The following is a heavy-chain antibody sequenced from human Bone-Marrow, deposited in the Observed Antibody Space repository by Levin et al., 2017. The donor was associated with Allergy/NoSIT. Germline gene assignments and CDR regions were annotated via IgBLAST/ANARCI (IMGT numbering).Heavy chain of an antibody. CDR1: GFTFSDYY. D-gene: IGHD2-15*01. V-gene: IGHV3-11*01. Sequence: GESLKISCAASGFTFSDYYMSWIRQAPGKGLEWVSYISSSGSTIYYADSVKGRFTISRDNAKNSLYLQMNSLRAEDTAVYYCARSGPGYCSGGSCSQRYYYYGMDVWGQGTTVTVSS. J-gene: IGHJ6*02. CDR2: ISSSGSTI. CDR3: ARSGPGYCSGGSCSQRYYYYGMDV.